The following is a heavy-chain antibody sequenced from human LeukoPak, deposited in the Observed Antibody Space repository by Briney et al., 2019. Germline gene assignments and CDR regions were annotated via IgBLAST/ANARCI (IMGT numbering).Heavy chain of an antibody. CDR3: ARHYGSGSYYPSY. CDR2: ISGSGGST. CDR1: AFTFSSYA. J-gene: IGHJ4*02. V-gene: IGHV3-23*01. D-gene: IGHD1-26*01. Sequence: GGSLRLSCAASAFTFSSYAISWVRQAPGKGLEWVSAISGSGGSTYYADSVKGRFTISRDNSKNTLYLQMNILRAEDTAVYYCARHYGSGSYYPSYWGQGTLVTVSS.